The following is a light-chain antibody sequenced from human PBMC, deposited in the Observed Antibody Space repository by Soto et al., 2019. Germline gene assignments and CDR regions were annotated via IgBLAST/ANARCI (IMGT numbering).Light chain of an antibody. V-gene: IGKV1-5*03. CDR2: KAS. Sequence: DIQMTQSPSTLSASVGDRLTITCRASQSISSWLAWYQQKPGKAPNLLIYKASSLESGVPSRFSGSGSGTEFTLTISSLQPDDFATYYCQQYNDYPWTVGQGTKVEIK. J-gene: IGKJ1*01. CDR1: QSISSW. CDR3: QQYNDYPWT.